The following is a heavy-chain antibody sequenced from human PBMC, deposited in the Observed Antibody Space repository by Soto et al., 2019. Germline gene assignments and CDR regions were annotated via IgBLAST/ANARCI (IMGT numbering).Heavy chain of an antibody. CDR2: IHSDGSRT. CDR3: ARGDKGGFDL. V-gene: IGHV3-74*01. Sequence: SGGSLRLCCAACGFTFDYYWMHWVRQAPGRGLVWVSHIHSDGSRTTYADSVKGRFTISRDNAKNTVYLQMNSLRAEDTAVYYCARGDKGGFDLWGQGTTVTVSS. D-gene: IGHD2-21*02. J-gene: IGHJ3*01. CDR1: GFTFDYYW.